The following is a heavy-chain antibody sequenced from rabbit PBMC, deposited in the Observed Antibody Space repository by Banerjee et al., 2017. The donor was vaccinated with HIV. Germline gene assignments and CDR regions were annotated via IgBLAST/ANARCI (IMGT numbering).Heavy chain of an antibody. V-gene: IGHV1S40*01. CDR2: IYTSSGST. Sequence: QSLEESGGDLVKPGASLTLTCTASGFSFSSSYYMCWVRQAPGKRPEWIACIYTSSGSTWYASWAKGRFTISKTSSTTVTLQLTSLTGADTATYFCARGAYSGYGFWGPGTLVTVS. D-gene: IGHD1-1*01. CDR3: ARGAYSGYGF. CDR1: GFSFSSSYY. J-gene: IGHJ6*01.